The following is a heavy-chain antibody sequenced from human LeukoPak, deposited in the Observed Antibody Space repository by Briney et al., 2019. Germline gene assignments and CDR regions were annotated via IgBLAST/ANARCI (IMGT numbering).Heavy chain of an antibody. J-gene: IGHJ4*02. V-gene: IGHV3-33*01. CDR2: IWYDGSDK. CDR1: GFTFSSYG. Sequence: GGSLRLSCAASGFTFSSYGMHWVRQAPGKGLEWVAVIWYDGSDKYYAESVKGRFTISRDNSKNTLYLQMNSLRAEDTAVYYCARDGSLPDYWGQGTLVTVSS. CDR3: ARDGSLPDY.